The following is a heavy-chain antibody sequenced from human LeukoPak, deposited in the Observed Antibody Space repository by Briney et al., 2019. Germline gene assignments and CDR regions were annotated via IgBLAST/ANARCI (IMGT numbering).Heavy chain of an antibody. Sequence: RAGGSLRLSCAASGFTFSSYAMSWVRQAPGKGLEWVTAISGSGGSTYYADSVKGRFTISRDNSKNTLYLQMNSLRAEDTAVYYCAKVKSSGWFDYWGQGTLVTVSS. CDR2: ISGSGGST. J-gene: IGHJ5*01. CDR1: GFTFSSYA. V-gene: IGHV3-23*01. D-gene: IGHD6-19*01. CDR3: AKVKSSGWFDY.